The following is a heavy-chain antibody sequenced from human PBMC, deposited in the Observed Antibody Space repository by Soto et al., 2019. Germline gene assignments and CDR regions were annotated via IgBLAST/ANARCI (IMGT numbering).Heavy chain of an antibody. CDR1: GFTVSSNY. Sequence: EVQLVESGGGLIQPGGSLRLSCAASGFTVSSNYMSWVRQAPGKGLEWASVIYRGGSTYYADSVKGRFTISRDNSKNTRYLQMNSLSAEVTAVYSGARDRVESGYPECCQHGGQGTLVSVSS. D-gene: IGHD3-22*01. CDR2: IYRGGST. CDR3: ARDRVESGYPECCQH. J-gene: IGHJ1*01. V-gene: IGHV3-53*01.